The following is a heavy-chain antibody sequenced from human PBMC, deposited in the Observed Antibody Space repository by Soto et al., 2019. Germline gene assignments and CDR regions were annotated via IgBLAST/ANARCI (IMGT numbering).Heavy chain of an antibody. J-gene: IGHJ4*02. CDR2: ISGSGGST. CDR1: GFTFSSYA. V-gene: IGHV3-23*01. CDR3: AKAQSAIYYFDY. Sequence: GGSLRLSCAASGFTFSSYAMHWVRQAPGKGLEWVSAISGSGGSTYYADSVKGRFTISRDNSKNALYLQMNSLRAEDTAVYYCAKAQSAIYYFDYWGQGTLVTVSS.